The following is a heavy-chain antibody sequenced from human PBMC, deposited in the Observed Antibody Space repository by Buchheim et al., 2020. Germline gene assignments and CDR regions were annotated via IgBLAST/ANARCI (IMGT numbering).Heavy chain of an antibody. CDR3: TTEAGLNYYDSSGFDFDY. CDR2: IKSKTDGGTT. CDR1: GFTFSNAW. J-gene: IGHJ4*02. D-gene: IGHD3-22*01. Sequence: EVQLVESGGGLVKPGGSLRLSCAASGFTFSNAWMSWVRQAPGKGLEWVGRIKSKTDGGTTDYAAPVKGRFTISRDDSTHTLYLQMNSLKTEDTAVYYCTTEAGLNYYDSSGFDFDYWGQGTL. V-gene: IGHV3-15*01.